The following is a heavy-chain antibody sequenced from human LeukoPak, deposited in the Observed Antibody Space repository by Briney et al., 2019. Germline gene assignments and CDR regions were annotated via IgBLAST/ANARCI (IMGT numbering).Heavy chain of an antibody. CDR1: GFTFSSYG. J-gene: IGHJ3*02. CDR2: IAYEGSNK. Sequence: GRSLRLSCAASGFTFSSYGMHWVRPAAGKGLEWEALIAYEGSNKYYADSVKGRFTISRDNSNNTLYLQMSSLRAEDTAVYFCATGGASIFLDAFDMWGQGTMVTVSS. D-gene: IGHD3-9*01. CDR3: ATGGASIFLDAFDM. V-gene: IGHV3-30*03.